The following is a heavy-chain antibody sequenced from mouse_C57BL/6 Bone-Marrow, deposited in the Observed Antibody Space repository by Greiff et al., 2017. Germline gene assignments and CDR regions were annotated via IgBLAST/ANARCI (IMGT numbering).Heavy chain of an antibody. V-gene: IGHV5-4*01. J-gene: IGHJ1*03. CDR2: ISDGGSYT. Sequence: EVKLMESGGGLVKPGGSLKLSCAASGFTFSSYAMSWVRQTPEKRLEWVATISDGGSYTYYPDNVKGRFTISRDNAKNNPYLQMSHLKSEDTAMYYCARDVHYYGSSHWYFDVWGTGTTVTVSS. CDR3: ARDVHYYGSSHWYFDV. CDR1: GFTFSSYA. D-gene: IGHD1-1*01.